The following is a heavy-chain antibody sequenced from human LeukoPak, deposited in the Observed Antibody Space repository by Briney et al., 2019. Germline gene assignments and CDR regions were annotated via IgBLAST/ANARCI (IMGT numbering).Heavy chain of an antibody. CDR2: IYSSGST. CDR3: ARFRVDGYGDYGGFDY. Sequence: ETLSLTCTLSGGAIRSYFWRWISDTPGRGLEWIWYIYSSGSTNYNPSLKSRVTISVDPSKNPFSLKLSSVTAADTAVYSCARFRVDGYGDYGGFDYWGQGTLVTVSS. D-gene: IGHD4-17*01. J-gene: IGHJ4*02. CDR1: GGAIRSYF. V-gene: IGHV4-59*01.